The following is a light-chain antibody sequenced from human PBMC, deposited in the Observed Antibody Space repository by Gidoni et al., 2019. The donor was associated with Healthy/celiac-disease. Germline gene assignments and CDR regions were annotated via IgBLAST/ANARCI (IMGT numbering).Light chain of an antibody. CDR3: QQSYSTPHS. CDR1: QSSSIY. Sequence: DIKMTQSPSSLSASVGDRVTITCRAGQSSSIYLNWYQQKPGKSPKLLIYASSTLQSGVPSRFSGSGSGTDFTLTISSLQPEDFATYYCQQSYSTPHSFGGGTKVEIK. CDR2: ASS. J-gene: IGKJ4*01. V-gene: IGKV1-39*01.